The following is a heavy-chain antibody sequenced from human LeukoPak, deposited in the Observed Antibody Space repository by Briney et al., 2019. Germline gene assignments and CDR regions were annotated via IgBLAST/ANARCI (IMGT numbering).Heavy chain of an antibody. D-gene: IGHD1-26*01. V-gene: IGHV3-23*01. Sequence: GGSLRLSCAASGFTFSSYAMSWVRQAPGKGLEWVSAISGSGGSTYYADSVKGRFTISRDNSKNTLYLQMNSLRAEDTAVYYCAKGGKWTPSHYYYYYMDVWGKGTTVTVSS. CDR2: ISGSGGST. CDR3: AKGGKWTPSHYYYYYMDV. CDR1: GFTFSSYA. J-gene: IGHJ6*03.